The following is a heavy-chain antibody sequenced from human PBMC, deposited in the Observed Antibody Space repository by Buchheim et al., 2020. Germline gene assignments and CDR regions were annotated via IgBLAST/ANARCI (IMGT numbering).Heavy chain of an antibody. D-gene: IGHD1-26*01. CDR3: ARVWAYSGSYYGLFDY. J-gene: IGHJ4*02. Sequence: QVQLVESGGGVVQPGRSLRLSCAASGFTFSSYAMHWVRQAPGKGLEWVAVISYDGSNKYYADSVKGRFTISRDNSKNTLYLQMNSLRAEDTAVYYCARVWAYSGSYYGLFDYWGQET. CDR2: ISYDGSNK. CDR1: GFTFSSYA. V-gene: IGHV3-30*04.